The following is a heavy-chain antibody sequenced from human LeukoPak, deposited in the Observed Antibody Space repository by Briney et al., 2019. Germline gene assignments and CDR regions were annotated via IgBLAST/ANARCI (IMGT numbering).Heavy chain of an antibody. J-gene: IGHJ4*02. V-gene: IGHV4-59*01. D-gene: IGHD6-19*01. CDR3: ARPYRSGWHGSFDY. Sequence: SETLSLTCTVSGGSLTSYYWSWIRQPPEKGLEWIGNNYYSGSTNYNPSLKSRVTISVDTSKNQFSLKLSSVTAADTAVYFCARPYRSGWHGSFDYWGQGSLVTVSS. CDR2: NYYSGST. CDR1: GGSLTSYY.